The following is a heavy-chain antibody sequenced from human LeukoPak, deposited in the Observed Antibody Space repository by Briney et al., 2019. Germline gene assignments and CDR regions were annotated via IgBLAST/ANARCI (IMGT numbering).Heavy chain of an antibody. CDR2: IYYSGST. D-gene: IGHD2-15*01. J-gene: IGHJ3*02. CDR1: GGSISSSSYY. CDR3: ARASVVPTLDAFDI. Sequence: TPSETLSLTCTVSGGSISSSSYYWGWIRQPPGKGLEWIGSIYYSGSTYYNPSLKSRVTISVDTSKNQFSLKLSSVTAADTAVYYCARASVVPTLDAFDIWGQGTMVTVSS. V-gene: IGHV4-39*07.